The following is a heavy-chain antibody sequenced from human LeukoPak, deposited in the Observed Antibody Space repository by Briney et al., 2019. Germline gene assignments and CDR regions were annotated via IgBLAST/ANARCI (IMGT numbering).Heavy chain of an antibody. J-gene: IGHJ5*02. D-gene: IGHD2-2*01. CDR2: IYYSGST. CDR3: ARVNIVVVPAATNWFDP. Sequence: PSETLSLTCTVSGGSISSYYWSWIRQPPGKGLEWIGYIYYSGSTNYNSSLKSRVTISVDTSKNQFSLKLSSVTAADTAVYYCARVNIVVVPAATNWFDPWGQGTLVTVSS. V-gene: IGHV4-59*01. CDR1: GGSISSYY.